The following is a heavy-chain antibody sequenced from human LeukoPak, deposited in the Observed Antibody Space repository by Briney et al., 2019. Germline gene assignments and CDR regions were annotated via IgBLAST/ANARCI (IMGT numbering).Heavy chain of an antibody. CDR1: GPSISSGSYD. V-gene: IGHV4-61*02. Sequence: ASETLSLTCTVAGPSISSGSYDWDWLRQPAGKGLEWIGRMDTSGSTNFNPSLRSRVTISVDTSKNQLSLKLSSVTAAATAVYYCAKDGAPYSTGWYYWGQETLVTVSS. J-gene: IGHJ4*02. CDR3: AKDGAPYSTGWYY. D-gene: IGHD6-19*01. CDR2: MDTSGST.